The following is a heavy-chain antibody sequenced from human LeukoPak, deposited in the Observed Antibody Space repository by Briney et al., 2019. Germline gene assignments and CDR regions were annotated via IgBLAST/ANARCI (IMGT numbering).Heavy chain of an antibody. CDR1: GFTFSNYW. D-gene: IGHD3-16*01. V-gene: IGHV3-7*01. J-gene: IGHJ5*02. Sequence: GGSLRLSCAASGFTFSNYWMSWVRQAPGKGLEWVANIKEDGSAKYYVDSVKGRFTISRDNAKNSVYLQMNSLRVEDTAVYYCASQSYARFDPWGQGTLVTVSS. CDR2: IKEDGSAK. CDR3: ASQSYARFDP.